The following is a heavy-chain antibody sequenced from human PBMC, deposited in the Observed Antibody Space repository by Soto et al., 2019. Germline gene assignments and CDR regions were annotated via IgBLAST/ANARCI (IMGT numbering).Heavy chain of an antibody. CDR3: TQLGAFDV. CDR2: MYSGGST. CDR1: GFTVSNNY. D-gene: IGHD3-16*01. Sequence: EVQLVESGGALIQPGGSLILSCAASGFTVSNNYISWVRQAPGKGLEWVSLMYSGGSTHYANSVKGRFTISRDGSKNTVYLQMKSLRAEDTAVYYCTQLGAFDVWVQGTMVTVSS. V-gene: IGHV3-53*01. J-gene: IGHJ3*01.